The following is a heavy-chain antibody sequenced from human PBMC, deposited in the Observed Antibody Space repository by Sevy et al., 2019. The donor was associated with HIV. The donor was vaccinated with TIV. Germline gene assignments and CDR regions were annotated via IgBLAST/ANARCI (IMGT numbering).Heavy chain of an antibody. Sequence: GGSLRLSCAGSGFTFSSYCMHWVRQAPGKGLEWVANINEDGTTKYYIDSVKGRFTISRDNPKNSVYLQMNSLRVDDTAVYYCARGIGAATSYWGQGTLVTVSS. J-gene: IGHJ4*02. CDR3: ARGIGAATSY. V-gene: IGHV3-7*03. CDR1: GFTFSSYC. D-gene: IGHD6-25*01. CDR2: INEDGTTK.